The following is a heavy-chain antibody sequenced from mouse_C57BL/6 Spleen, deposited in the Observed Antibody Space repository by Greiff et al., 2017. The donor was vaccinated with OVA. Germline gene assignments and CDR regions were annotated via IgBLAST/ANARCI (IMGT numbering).Heavy chain of an antibody. CDR1: GFTFSNYW. Sequence: EVKVEESGGGLVQPGGSMKLSCVASGFTFSNYWMNWVRQSPEKGLEWVAQIRLKSDNYATHYAESVKGRFTISRDDSKSSVYLQMNNLRAEDTGIYYCTTSLYYDYDEGPWFAYWGQGTLVTVSA. CDR3: TTSLYYDYDEGPWFAY. CDR2: IRLKSDNYAT. V-gene: IGHV6-3*01. D-gene: IGHD2-4*01. J-gene: IGHJ3*01.